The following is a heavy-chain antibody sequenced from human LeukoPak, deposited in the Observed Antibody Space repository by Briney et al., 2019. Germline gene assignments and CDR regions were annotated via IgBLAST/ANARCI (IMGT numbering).Heavy chain of an antibody. V-gene: IGHV4-34*01. J-gene: IGHJ6*03. D-gene: IGHD3-10*01. Sequence: SETLSLTCAVYGGSFSGYYWSWIRQPPGKGLEWIGEINHSGSTNYNPSLKSRVTISVDTSKNQFSLKLSSVTAADTAVYYCARLGSSTMVRGVINYYYYMDVWGKGTTVTISS. CDR3: ARLGSSTMVRGVINYYYYMDV. CDR2: INHSGST. CDR1: GGSFSGYY.